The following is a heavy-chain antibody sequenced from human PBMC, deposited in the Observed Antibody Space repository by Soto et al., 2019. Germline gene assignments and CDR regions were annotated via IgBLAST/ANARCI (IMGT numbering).Heavy chain of an antibody. CDR1: GGTFSSYA. Sequence: QVQLVQSGAEVKKPGSSVKVSCKASGGTFSSYAISWVRQAPGQGLEWMGGIIPIFGTANYAQKFQGRVTITADESTSTAYMELSSLRSEDTAVYCCARPEGYCSSTSCYGPNYYYYYGMDVWGQGTTVTVSS. CDR2: IIPIFGTA. CDR3: ARPEGYCSSTSCYGPNYYYYYGMDV. V-gene: IGHV1-69*01. J-gene: IGHJ6*02. D-gene: IGHD2-2*01.